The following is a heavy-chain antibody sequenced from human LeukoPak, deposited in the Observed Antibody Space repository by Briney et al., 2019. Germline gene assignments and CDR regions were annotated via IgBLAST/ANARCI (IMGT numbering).Heavy chain of an antibody. D-gene: IGHD3-10*01. CDR3: AKTFFTWFGHYYFDY. J-gene: IGHJ4*02. Sequence: GGSLRLSCAASGFTVSSNYMSWVRQAPGKGLEWVSVIYSGGSTYYADSVKGRFTISRDNSKNTLYLQMNSLRAEDTAVYYCAKTFFTWFGHYYFDYWGQGTLVTVSS. V-gene: IGHV3-53*01. CDR1: GFTVSSNY. CDR2: IYSGGST.